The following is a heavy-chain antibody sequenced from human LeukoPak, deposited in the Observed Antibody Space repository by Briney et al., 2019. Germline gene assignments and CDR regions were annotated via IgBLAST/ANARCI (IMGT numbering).Heavy chain of an antibody. Sequence: SVKVSCKASGGTLSSYAISWVRQAPGQGLEWMGGIIPIFGTANYAQKFQGRVTITTDESTSTAYMELSSPRSEDTAVYYCASQSSWGTFFDYWGQGTLVTVSS. CDR3: ASQSSWGTFFDY. CDR1: GGTLSSYA. V-gene: IGHV1-69*05. D-gene: IGHD6-13*01. CDR2: IIPIFGTA. J-gene: IGHJ4*02.